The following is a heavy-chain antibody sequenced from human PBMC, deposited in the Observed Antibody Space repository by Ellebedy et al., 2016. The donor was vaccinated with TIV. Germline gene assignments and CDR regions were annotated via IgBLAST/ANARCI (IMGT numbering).Heavy chain of an antibody. CDR1: GFTFGNFA. V-gene: IGHV3-9*01. J-gene: IGHJ6*03. CDR2: ITWSGGSI. CDR3: AKDYSSVSYYYMDV. Sequence: GGSLRLSXAASGFTFGNFAMHWVRQVPGKGLEWVSGITWSGGSIDQADSVEGRFTISRDNGKNSLYLQMNSLIPEDTALYYCAKDYSSVSYYYMDVWGKGTTVIVSS. D-gene: IGHD2-21*01.